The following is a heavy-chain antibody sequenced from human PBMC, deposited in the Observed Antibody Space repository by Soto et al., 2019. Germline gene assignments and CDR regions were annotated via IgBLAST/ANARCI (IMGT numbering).Heavy chain of an antibody. CDR1: GYSFTSYW. Sequence: GESLKISCKGSGYSFTSYWIGWVRQIPGKGLEWMGIIYPGDSDTRYSPSFQGQVTISADKSISTAYLQWSSLKASDTAMYYCARHRASSSWYEAPFDYWGQGTLVTAPQ. D-gene: IGHD6-13*01. V-gene: IGHV5-51*01. CDR2: IYPGDSDT. CDR3: ARHRASSSWYEAPFDY. J-gene: IGHJ4*02.